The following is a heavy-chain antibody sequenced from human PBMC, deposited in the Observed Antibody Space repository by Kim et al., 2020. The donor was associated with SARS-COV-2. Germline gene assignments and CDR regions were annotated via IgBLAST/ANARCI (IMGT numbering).Heavy chain of an antibody. J-gene: IGHJ2*01. CDR3: ARDPVLRFLEWPPPSYFDL. Sequence: GGSLRLSCAASGFTFSDYYMSWIRQAPGKGLEWVSYISSSGSTIYYADSVKGRFTISRDNAKNSLYLQMNSLRAEDTAVYYCARDPVLRFLEWPPPSYFDLWGRGTLVTVSS. D-gene: IGHD3-3*01. CDR1: GFTFSDYY. CDR2: ISSSGSTI. V-gene: IGHV3-11*01.